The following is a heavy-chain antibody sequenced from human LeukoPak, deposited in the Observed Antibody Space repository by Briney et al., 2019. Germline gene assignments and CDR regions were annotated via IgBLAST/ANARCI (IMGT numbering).Heavy chain of an antibody. CDR3: ARGRRDGYMLLWEDY. J-gene: IGHJ4*02. CDR2: IYHSGST. CDR1: GYSINSGYY. D-gene: IGHD5-24*01. Sequence: PSETLSLTCTVSGYSINSGYYWGWIRQPPGKGLEWIGSIYHSGSTYYNPSLKSRVTISVDTSKNQFSLKLSSVTAADTALYYCARGRRDGYMLLWEDYWGQGTLVTVSS. V-gene: IGHV4-38-2*02.